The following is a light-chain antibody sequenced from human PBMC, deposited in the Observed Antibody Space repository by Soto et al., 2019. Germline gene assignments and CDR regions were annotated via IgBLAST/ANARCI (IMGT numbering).Light chain of an antibody. J-gene: IGLJ1*01. CDR3: SSYTISSTYV. CDR2: DVS. Sequence: QPVLTQPASVSVSPGQSIAISCTGTSSDVGGYTYVSWYQQHPDKAPKLMIFDVSNRPSGVSNRFSGSKSGNTASLTISGLQADDEADYYCSSYTISSTYVFGTGTKVT. CDR1: SSDVGGYTY. V-gene: IGLV2-14*01.